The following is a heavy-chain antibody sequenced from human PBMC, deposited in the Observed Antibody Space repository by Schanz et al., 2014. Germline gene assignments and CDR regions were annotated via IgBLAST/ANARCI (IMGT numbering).Heavy chain of an antibody. CDR2: ISSSGSYI. CDR3: ARPRFDYGEVDY. Sequence: VQLLQFGGGVVQPGRSLRLSCAASGFTISSYSMNWVRQAPGKGLEWVSSISSSGSYIYYADSVKGRFTISRDNAKNSLYLQMNSLRAEDTAVYYCARPRFDYGEVDYWGQGTLVTVSS. V-gene: IGHV3-21*01. CDR1: GFTISSYS. D-gene: IGHD4-17*01. J-gene: IGHJ4*02.